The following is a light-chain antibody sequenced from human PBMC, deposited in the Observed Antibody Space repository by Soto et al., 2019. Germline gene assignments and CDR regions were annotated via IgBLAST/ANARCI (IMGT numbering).Light chain of an antibody. CDR1: QGLSSW. CDR3: QQANSFPG. CDR2: AAS. V-gene: IGKV1-12*01. Sequence: DIQMTQSPSSVSASVGDRVTITCRASQGLSSWLAWYQQKPGKAPKLLIYAASSLQSGGPSRFSGSGSGTDFTLTISSLQPEDFATYYCQQANSFPGFGGGTKVEIK. J-gene: IGKJ4*01.